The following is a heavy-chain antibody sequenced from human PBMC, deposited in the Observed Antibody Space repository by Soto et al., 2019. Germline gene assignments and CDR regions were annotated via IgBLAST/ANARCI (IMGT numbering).Heavy chain of an antibody. V-gene: IGHV3-23*01. CDR2: ISDTGGAT. CDR3: AVGRRKKSGSNTWLDP. Sequence: EVQLLESEGGLVQPGGSLRLSCTASGVTISSYAMNWVRQAPGKGLEWVSTISDTGGATFYAGSVKGRFTISRDNSKNTVYLQMRSLRVEDTAVYFCAVGRRKKSGSNTWLDPWGRGTLVTVSS. CDR1: GVTISSYA. D-gene: IGHD3-3*01. J-gene: IGHJ5*02.